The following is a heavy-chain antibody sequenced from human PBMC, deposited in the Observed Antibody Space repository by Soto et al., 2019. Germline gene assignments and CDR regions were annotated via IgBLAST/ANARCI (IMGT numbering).Heavy chain of an antibody. CDR3: ASFWLENYFDY. CDR1: GFTFSSYW. V-gene: IGHV3-74*01. D-gene: IGHD3-9*01. J-gene: IGHJ4*02. Sequence: GGSLRLSCAASGFTFSSYWMHWVRQAPGKGLVWVSRINSDGSSTSYADSVKGRFTISRDNAKNTLYLQMNSLRAEDTAVYYCASFWLENYFDYWGQGTLVTVSS. CDR2: INSDGSST.